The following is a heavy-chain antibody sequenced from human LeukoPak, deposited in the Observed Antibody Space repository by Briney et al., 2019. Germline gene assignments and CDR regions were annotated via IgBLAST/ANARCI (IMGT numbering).Heavy chain of an antibody. CDR1: GYTFTSYD. V-gene: IGHV1-8*01. CDR3: ARGEDGSGSYYSDY. Sequence: ASVKVSCKASGYTFTSYDINWVRQATGQGLEWMGWMNPNSGNTGYAQKFQGRVTMTRNTSISTAYMELSSLRSDDTAVYYCARGEDGSGSYYSDYWGQGTLVTVSS. D-gene: IGHD3-10*01. CDR2: MNPNSGNT. J-gene: IGHJ4*02.